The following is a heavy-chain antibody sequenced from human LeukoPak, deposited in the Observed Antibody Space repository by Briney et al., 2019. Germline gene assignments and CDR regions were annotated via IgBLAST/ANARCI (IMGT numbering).Heavy chain of an antibody. D-gene: IGHD3-22*01. J-gene: IGHJ4*02. CDR1: GFTFSSSD. CDR2: ISYSGGAT. CDR3: AKDYYYDSSGFSDY. V-gene: IGHV3-23*01. Sequence: GGSLTLSCSASGFTFSSSDMSWVRQAPGKGLEWVAAISYSGGATYYADSVKGRFTISRDNSKNTLYLQMNSLRAEDTAVYYCAKDYYYDSSGFSDYWGQGTLVTVSS.